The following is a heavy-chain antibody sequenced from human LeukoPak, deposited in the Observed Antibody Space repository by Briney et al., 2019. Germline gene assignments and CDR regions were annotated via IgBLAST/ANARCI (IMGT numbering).Heavy chain of an antibody. Sequence: GGSLRLSCAASGFTVSSSYMSWVRQAPEKGLEWVSVIYSGGTTYYADSVKGRFTISRDNSMNALYLQMNSLRAEDTALYYCARGHIGTYHYFDHWGQGTLVTVSS. CDR1: GFTVSSSY. D-gene: IGHD1-26*01. V-gene: IGHV3-53*01. CDR2: IYSGGTT. CDR3: ARGHIGTYHYFDH. J-gene: IGHJ4*02.